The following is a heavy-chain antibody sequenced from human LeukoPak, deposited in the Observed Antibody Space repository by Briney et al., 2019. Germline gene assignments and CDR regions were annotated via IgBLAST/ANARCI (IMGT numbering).Heavy chain of an antibody. Sequence: GGSLRLSCAASGFTFSTYAMSWVRQAPGKGLEWVANIKQDGSEKYYVDSVKGRFTISRDNAKNSLYLQMNSLRAEDTAVYYCARDLDYYDSSEPFDYWGQGTLVTVSS. J-gene: IGHJ4*02. D-gene: IGHD3-22*01. V-gene: IGHV3-7*01. CDR1: GFTFSTYA. CDR2: IKQDGSEK. CDR3: ARDLDYYDSSEPFDY.